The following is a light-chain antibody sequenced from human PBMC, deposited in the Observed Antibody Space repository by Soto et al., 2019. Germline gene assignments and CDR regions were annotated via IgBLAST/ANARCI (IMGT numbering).Light chain of an antibody. V-gene: IGKV3-20*01. CDR3: QQYDGSSVT. CDR1: QSVSTTF. CDR2: GPS. J-gene: IGKJ4*01. Sequence: EVVLTQSPGTLSLSPGERATLSCVASQSVSTTFLAWYQQIPGQAPRLLISGPSSSAAGVTDRFSGSGSGRDFTLSISRLEPEDFAVYDCQQYDGSSVTFGGGTKVEIK.